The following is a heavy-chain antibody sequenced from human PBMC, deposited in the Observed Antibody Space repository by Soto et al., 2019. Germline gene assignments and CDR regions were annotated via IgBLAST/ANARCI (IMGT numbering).Heavy chain of an antibody. CDR2: ISTYNGNT. CDR1: GYTFTNYG. CDR3: ARSYVSGSYPLVDY. Sequence: QVQLMQSGAEVKKPGASVKVSCKASGYTFTNYGISWVRQAPGQGLEWMAWISTYNGNTDYAQKLQGRVTMTTDTSTSTAYLGLRSLRLDDTAVYYCARSYVSGSYPLVDYWGQGTLVTISS. D-gene: IGHD3-16*02. V-gene: IGHV1-18*01. J-gene: IGHJ4*02.